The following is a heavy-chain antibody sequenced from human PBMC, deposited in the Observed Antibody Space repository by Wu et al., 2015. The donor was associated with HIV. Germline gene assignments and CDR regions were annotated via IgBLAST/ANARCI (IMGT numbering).Heavy chain of an antibody. J-gene: IGHJ6*03. CDR1: GYTFTGYY. D-gene: IGHD1/OR15-1a*01. V-gene: IGHV1-2*02. CDR2: INPNSGGT. CDR3: ARDRDVSRFLNRGTTYYYYMDV. Sequence: QVQLVQSGAEVKKPGASVKVSCKASGYTFTGYYMHWVRQAPGQGLEWMGWINPNSGGTNYAQKFQGRVTMTRDTSISTAYMELSRLRSDDTAVYYCARDRDVSRFLNRGTTYYYYMDVWGKGTTGHRLL.